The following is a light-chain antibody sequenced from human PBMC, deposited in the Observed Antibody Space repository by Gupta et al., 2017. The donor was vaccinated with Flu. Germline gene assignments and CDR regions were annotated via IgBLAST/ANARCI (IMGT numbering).Light chain of an antibody. Sequence: EIVMTQSPLYLPVTPGEPASISCRSSQSLLHSNGYDYLDWYLQKPGQSPQLLIYLGSYRASGVPDRFSGSGSGTDFTLKIIKLEAEDVGVYYCRQVLQTPRTFGQGTKVEIK. J-gene: IGKJ1*01. CDR1: QSLLHSNGYDY. CDR3: RQVLQTPRT. V-gene: IGKV2-28*01. CDR2: LGS.